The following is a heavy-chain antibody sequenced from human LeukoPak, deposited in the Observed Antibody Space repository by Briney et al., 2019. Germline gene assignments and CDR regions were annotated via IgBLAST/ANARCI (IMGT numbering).Heavy chain of an antibody. V-gene: IGHV3-23*01. Sequence: GGSLRLSCAASGFTFSSYAMSWVRQAPGKGLEWVSAISGSGGSTYYADSVKGRFTISRDNSKNTLYLQMNSLRAEDTAVYHCAASLVVPYYYYYMDVWGKGTTVTVSS. D-gene: IGHD3-22*01. CDR3: AASLVVPYYYYYMDV. CDR1: GFTFSSYA. J-gene: IGHJ6*03. CDR2: ISGSGGST.